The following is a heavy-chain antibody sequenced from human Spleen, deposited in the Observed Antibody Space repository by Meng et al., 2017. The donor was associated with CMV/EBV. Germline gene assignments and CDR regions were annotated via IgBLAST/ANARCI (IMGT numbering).Heavy chain of an antibody. CDR2: ISGIADRT. J-gene: IGHJ6*02. V-gene: IGHV3-23*01. CDR1: GFSFSSYA. D-gene: IGHD3-3*01. Sequence: GESLKISCAASGFSFSSYAMSWVRQVPGKGLEWVSAISGIADRTYYADSVKGRFTVSRDNSKDTLYLQMSSLRAEDTAVYYCARGSPYYDFWSSLRRDYSMDVWGQGTTVTVSS. CDR3: ARGSPYYDFWSSLRRDYSMDV.